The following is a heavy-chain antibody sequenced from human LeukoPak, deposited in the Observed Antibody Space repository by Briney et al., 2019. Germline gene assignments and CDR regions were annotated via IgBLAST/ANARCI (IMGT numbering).Heavy chain of an antibody. V-gene: IGHV1-69*04. J-gene: IGHJ4*02. CDR3: ARAGDSSGYLHGYYFDY. Sequence: SVKVSCKSSGGTFSSYAISWVRQAPGQGLEWMGSLIPILGIANYAQKFQGRVTITADKSTSTAYMELSSLRSEDTAVYYCARAGDSSGYLHGYYFDYWGQGTLVTVSS. CDR1: GGTFSSYA. D-gene: IGHD3-22*01. CDR2: LIPILGIA.